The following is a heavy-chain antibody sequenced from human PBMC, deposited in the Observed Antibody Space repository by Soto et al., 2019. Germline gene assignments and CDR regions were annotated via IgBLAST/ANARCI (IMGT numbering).Heavy chain of an antibody. V-gene: IGHV3-33*01. D-gene: IGHD6-25*01. CDR1: GFTFSSYG. Sequence: GGSLRLSCAASGFTFSSYGMHWVRQAPGKGLEWVAVIWYGGSNKYYADSVKGRFTISRDNSKNTLYLQMNSLRAEDTAVYYCACGSGTFDYWGQGTLVTVSS. CDR3: ACGSGTFDY. J-gene: IGHJ4*02. CDR2: IWYGGSNK.